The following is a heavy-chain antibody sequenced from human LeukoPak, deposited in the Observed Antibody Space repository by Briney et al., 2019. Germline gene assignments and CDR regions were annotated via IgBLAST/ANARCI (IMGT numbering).Heavy chain of an antibody. CDR2: IYTSGST. CDR3: ARDGGGLGEIPGLFDP. V-gene: IGHV4-4*07. D-gene: IGHD3-16*01. CDR1: GGSISSYY. Sequence: SETLSLTCTVSGGSISSYYWSWIRQPAGKGLEWIGRIYTSGSTNYNPSLKSRVTMSVDTSKNQFSLKLSSVTAADTAVYYCARDGGGLGEIPGLFDPWGQGTLVTVSS. J-gene: IGHJ5*02.